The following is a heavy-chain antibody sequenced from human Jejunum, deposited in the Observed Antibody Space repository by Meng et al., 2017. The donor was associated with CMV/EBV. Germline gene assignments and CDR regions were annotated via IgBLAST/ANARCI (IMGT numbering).Heavy chain of an antibody. CDR1: GFTFSDSG. J-gene: IGHJ4*02. CDR3: FGGGMYPGGNY. V-gene: IGHV3-30*02. Sequence: CAASGFTFSDSGMFWVRQAPGKGLDWVSFIRYDGGEEYYGDSVTGRFTVSRDNVKNRLYLQMNSLRVEDTAVYYCFGGGMYPGGNYWGQGTLVTVSS. D-gene: IGHD1-26*01. CDR2: IRYDGGEE.